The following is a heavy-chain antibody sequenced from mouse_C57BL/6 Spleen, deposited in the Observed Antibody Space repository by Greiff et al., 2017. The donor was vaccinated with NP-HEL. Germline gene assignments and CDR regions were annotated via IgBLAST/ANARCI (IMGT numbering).Heavy chain of an antibody. CDR3: TRWGSSPYYAMDY. CDR1: GYTFTDYE. D-gene: IGHD1-1*01. CDR2: IDPETGGT. Sequence: VQLQQSGAELVRPGASVTLSCKASGYTFTDYEMHWVKQTPVHGLEWIGAIDPETGGTAYNQTFKGKAILTADKSSSTAYMELRSLTSEDSAVYYCTRWGSSPYYAMDYWGQGTSVTVSS. J-gene: IGHJ4*01. V-gene: IGHV1-15*01.